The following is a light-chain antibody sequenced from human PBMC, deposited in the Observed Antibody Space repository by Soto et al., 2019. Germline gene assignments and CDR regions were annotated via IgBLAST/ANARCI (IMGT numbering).Light chain of an antibody. J-gene: IGLJ2*01. V-gene: IGLV3-25*02. CDR1: ALPKQY. CDR3: QSSDSSGTYVV. Sequence: SYELTQPPSVSLSPGQTARIACSGNALPKQYAYWYQQKPGQAPVLVIYKDNERPSGIPERFSGSNSGTTVTLTISGVQAEDEADYYCQSSDSSGTYVVFGGGTKVTVL. CDR2: KDN.